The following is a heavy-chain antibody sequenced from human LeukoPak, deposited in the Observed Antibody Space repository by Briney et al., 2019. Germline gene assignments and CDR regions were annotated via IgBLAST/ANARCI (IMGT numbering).Heavy chain of an antibody. CDR1: GLTFSNYL. CDR2: INSDGSRY. J-gene: IGHJ5*02. D-gene: IGHD3-16*02. CDR3: VRDAMSPGYGGLIAHNWFDP. V-gene: IGHV3-74*01. Sequence: VGSLTLSCAGFGLTFSNYLMHWVRQAPGKGLVWVAGINSDGSRYIHADSVNGRFSVSRDLAKHIVYLKMNSLRADDKAVYYCVRDAMSPGYGGLIAHNWFDPWGQGTLVTVSS.